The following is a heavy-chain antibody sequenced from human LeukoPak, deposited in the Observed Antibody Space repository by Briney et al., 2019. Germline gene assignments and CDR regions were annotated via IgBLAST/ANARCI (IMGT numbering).Heavy chain of an antibody. CDR1: GGSISSSSYY. D-gene: IGHD3-9*01. Sequence: SETLSLTCTVSGGSISSSSYYWGWIRQPPGKGLEWIGSIYYSGSTYYNPSLKSRVTISVDTSKNQFSLKLSSVTAADTAVYYCARDGYFDWLGAFDTWGQGTMVTVSS. CDR3: ARDGYFDWLGAFDT. V-gene: IGHV4-39*07. J-gene: IGHJ3*02. CDR2: IYYSGST.